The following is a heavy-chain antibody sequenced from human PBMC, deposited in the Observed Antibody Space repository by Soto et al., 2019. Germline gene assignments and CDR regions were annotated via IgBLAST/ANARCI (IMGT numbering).Heavy chain of an antibody. Sequence: EVQLVESGGGLVQPGGSLKLSCAASGFTFSGSAMHWVRQASGKGLEWVGRIRRKANSYATAYAASVKGRFTISKDDSKNTAYLQLNSLNTADTAVYYCSSSALIDYYYYYGMDVWGQGTTVTVSS. CDR2: IRRKANSYAT. D-gene: IGHD3-22*01. J-gene: IGHJ6*02. V-gene: IGHV3-73*02. CDR1: GFTFSGSA. CDR3: SSSALIDYYYYYGMDV.